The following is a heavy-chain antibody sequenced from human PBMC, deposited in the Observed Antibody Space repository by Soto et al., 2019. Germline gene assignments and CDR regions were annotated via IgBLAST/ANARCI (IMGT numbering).Heavy chain of an antibody. CDR2: IYSGGAT. CDR1: GFTVSNNY. D-gene: IGHD1-1*01. J-gene: IGHJ4*02. V-gene: IGHV3-66*01. CDR3: ARDGTYNWV. Sequence: EVQLVESGGGLVQPGGYLRLSCAASGFTVSNNYMRWVRQAPGKGLEWVSLIYSGGATYYADSVKGRFTISRDNTKNTLYLQMNSLRGEDTAVYYCARDGTYNWVGGQGILVTVSS.